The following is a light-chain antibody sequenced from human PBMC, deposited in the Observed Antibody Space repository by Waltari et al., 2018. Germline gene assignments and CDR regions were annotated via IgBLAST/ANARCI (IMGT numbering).Light chain of an antibody. CDR1: QGISSY. J-gene: IGKJ3*01. Sequence: DIQLTQPPSFLSASVGHRVTITCRASQGISSYLAWYQQKPGKAPKLLIYAASTLQSGVPSRFRGSGSGTEVTLTISSLQPEDFATYYCQQLNSYLLFGPGTKVDIK. V-gene: IGKV1-9*01. CDR3: QQLNSYLL. CDR2: AAS.